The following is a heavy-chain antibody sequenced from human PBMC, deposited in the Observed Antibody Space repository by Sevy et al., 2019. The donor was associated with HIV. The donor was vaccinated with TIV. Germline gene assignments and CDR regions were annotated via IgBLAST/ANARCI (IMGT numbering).Heavy chain of an antibody. V-gene: IGHV3-48*02. D-gene: IGHD3-10*01. CDR2: ISSSSSTI. Sequence: GGSLRLSCAASGFTFSTYSMNWVRQAPGKGLEWVSYISSSSSTIYYANSVMGRFTISRDNAKNSLYLQMNSLRDEDTAVYYCARTTYYYGSGSYKYFDYWGQGTLVTVSS. CDR3: ARTTYYYGSGSYKYFDY. J-gene: IGHJ4*02. CDR1: GFTFSTYS.